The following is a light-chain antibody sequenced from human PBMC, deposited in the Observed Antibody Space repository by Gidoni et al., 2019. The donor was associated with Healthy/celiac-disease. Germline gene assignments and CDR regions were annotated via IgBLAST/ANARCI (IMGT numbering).Light chain of an antibody. CDR2: AAS. V-gene: IGKV1-39*01. J-gene: IGKJ2*01. CDR3: QQSYSTRYT. Sequence: DIQIPHSPSSLSASVGDRVTITCRASQSISSYLNWYQQKPGKAPKLLIYAASSLQSGVPSRFSGSGSGTDFTLTISSLQPEDFATYYCQQSYSTRYTFGQGTKLEIK. CDR1: QSISSY.